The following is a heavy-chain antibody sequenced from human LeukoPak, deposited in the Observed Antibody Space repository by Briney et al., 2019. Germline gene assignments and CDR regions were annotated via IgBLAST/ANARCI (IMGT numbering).Heavy chain of an antibody. D-gene: IGHD3-10*01. V-gene: IGHV4-39*01. CDR3: ARHRYLWFGELPPAFDY. CDR1: GGSISSSSYY. CDR2: IYYSGST. Sequence: SETLSLTCTVSGGSISSSSYYWGWIRQPPGKGLEWIGSIYYSGSTYYNPSLKSRVTISVDTSKNQFSLKLSSVTAADTAVYYCARHRYLWFGELPPAFDYWGQGTLVTVSS. J-gene: IGHJ4*02.